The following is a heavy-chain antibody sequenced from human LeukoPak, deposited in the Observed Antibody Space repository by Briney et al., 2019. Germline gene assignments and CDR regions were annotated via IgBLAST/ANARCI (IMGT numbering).Heavy chain of an antibody. CDR1: GFPFSSYW. J-gene: IGHJ4*02. V-gene: IGHV3-7*04. D-gene: IGHD5-24*01. Sequence: PGGSLRLSCVASGFPFSSYWMTWVRQAPGKGLEWVANIKQDRSKKSYVDSVKGRFTISRDNAKNSLYLQMNSLRAEDTAIYYCTRVGYIDEGIDYWGQGTLVTVSS. CDR3: TRVGYIDEGIDY. CDR2: IKQDRSKK.